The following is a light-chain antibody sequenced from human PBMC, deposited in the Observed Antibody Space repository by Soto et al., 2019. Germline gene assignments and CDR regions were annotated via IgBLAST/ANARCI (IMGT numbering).Light chain of an antibody. CDR3: QQYGNSPPGT. Sequence: ETVLTQSPGTLYFSPGERATLSCRASQSVGNSHVAWYQQRRGLPPRLLIYGASNRATGIPDRFSGSGSGADFTLTISRLEPEDFAVYFCQQYGNSPPGTVGQWTRL. J-gene: IGKJ5*01. CDR1: QSVGNSH. V-gene: IGKV3-20*01. CDR2: GAS.